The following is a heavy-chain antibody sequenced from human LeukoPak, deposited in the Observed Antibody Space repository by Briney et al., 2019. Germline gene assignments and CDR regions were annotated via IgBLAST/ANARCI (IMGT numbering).Heavy chain of an antibody. CDR1: GGSISSSTYY. D-gene: IGHD4-4*01. CDR3: GRQSNGILDH. V-gene: IGHV4-39*01. J-gene: IGHJ4*02. CDR2: IYYSGGT. Sequence: SETLSLTCTVSGGSISSSTYYWGWIRQPPGKGLEWIGTIYYSGGTYYNPSLKSRVTISVDTSKNQFFLKLNSVTAADTAVYYCGRQSNGILDHWGQGTLVTVSS.